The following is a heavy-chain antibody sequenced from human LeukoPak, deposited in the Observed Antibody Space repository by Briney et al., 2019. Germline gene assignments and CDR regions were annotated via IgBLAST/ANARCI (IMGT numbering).Heavy chain of an antibody. D-gene: IGHD6-19*01. J-gene: IGHJ5*02. V-gene: IGHV4-34*01. CDR1: GGSFSGYY. CDR3: ARVSAGTINWFDP. CDR2: INHSGST. Sequence: SETLSLTCAVYGGSFSGYYWSWIRQPPGKGLEWIGEINHSGSTNYNPSLKSRVTISVDTSKNQFSLKLSSVTAADTAVYYCARVSAGTINWFDPWGREPWSPSPQ.